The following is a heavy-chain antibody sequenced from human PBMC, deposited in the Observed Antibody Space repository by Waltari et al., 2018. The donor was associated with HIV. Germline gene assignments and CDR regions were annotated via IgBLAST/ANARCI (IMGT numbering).Heavy chain of an antibody. CDR3: AKLQNGFDF. Sequence: EVQLVQSGAELKKPGESLRISCKGSGYSFPSHWIGGVRQKPGKGLEWMGSIYPADSDTKYSPSFQGQVTISADKSIGTAYLHWSSLKVADTAMYYCAKLQNGFDFWGQGTRLTVSS. J-gene: IGHJ3*01. V-gene: IGHV5-51*03. CDR1: GYSFPSHW. CDR2: IYPADSDT.